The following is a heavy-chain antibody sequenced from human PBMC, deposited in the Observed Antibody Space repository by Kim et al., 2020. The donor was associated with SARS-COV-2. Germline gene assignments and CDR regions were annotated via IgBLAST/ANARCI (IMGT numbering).Heavy chain of an antibody. CDR2: IYYSGST. CDR1: GDSISPYY. Sequence: SETLSLTCTVSGDSISPYYWSWIRQPPGKGLEWIAFIYYSGSTNYNPSPRSRVTISIDTSKNQVSLNTRPVTAADTAVYYCSRAGKSHSGLSESFRHWG. CDR3: SRAGKSHSGLSESFRH. D-gene: IGHD7-27*01. J-gene: IGHJ1*01. V-gene: IGHV4-59*01.